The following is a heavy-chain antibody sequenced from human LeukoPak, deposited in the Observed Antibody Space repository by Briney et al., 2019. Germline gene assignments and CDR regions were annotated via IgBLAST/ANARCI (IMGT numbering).Heavy chain of an antibody. CDR3: ARVRYCSSTSCYSKSAFDI. J-gene: IGHJ3*02. D-gene: IGHD2-2*01. CDR1: GGSFSGYY. V-gene: IGHV4-34*01. CDR2: INHSGST. Sequence: SETLSLTCAVYGGSFSGYYRSWIRQPPGKGLEWIWEINHSGSTNYNPSLKSRVTISVDTSKNQFSLKLSSVTAADTAVHYCARVRYCSSTSCYSKSAFDIWGQGTMVTVSS.